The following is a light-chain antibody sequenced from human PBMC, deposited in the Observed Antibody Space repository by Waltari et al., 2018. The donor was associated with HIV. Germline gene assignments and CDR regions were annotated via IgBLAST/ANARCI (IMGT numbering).Light chain of an antibody. CDR2: ATS. V-gene: IGKV1-6*01. Sequence: AIQMTQSPSSLSASVGDTVTITCRASQGIGNDLGWYQKKPGKAPKFLIYATSSLQIGVPSRFRGSGSGTDFTLTIINLQPEDFATYYCVQDYNYPQTFGQGTKVEI. CDR3: VQDYNYPQT. CDR1: QGIGND. J-gene: IGKJ1*01.